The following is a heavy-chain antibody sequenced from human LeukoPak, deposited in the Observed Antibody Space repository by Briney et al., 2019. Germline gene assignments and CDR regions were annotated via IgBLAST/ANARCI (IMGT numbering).Heavy chain of an antibody. D-gene: IGHD3-22*01. J-gene: IGHJ4*02. V-gene: IGHV1-69*13. CDR1: GGTFSSYA. CDR3: ARMPINYYDSSGPLDY. Sequence: GASVKVSCKASGGTFSSYAISWVRQAPGQGLEWMGGIIPIFGTANYAQKFQGRVTITADESTSTAYIELSSLRSEDTAVYYCARMPINYYDSSGPLDYWGQGTLVTVSS. CDR2: IIPIFGTA.